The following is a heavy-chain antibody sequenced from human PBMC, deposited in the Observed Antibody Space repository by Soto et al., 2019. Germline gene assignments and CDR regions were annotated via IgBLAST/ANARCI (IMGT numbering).Heavy chain of an antibody. CDR3: ATEGAPLGGMDV. CDR1: GYTLTELS. D-gene: IGHD1-26*01. Sequence: ASVKVSCKVSGYTLTELSMHWVRQAPGKGLEWMGGFDPEDGETIYAQKFQGRVTMTEDTSTDTAYMELSNLRSEDTAVYYCATEGAPLGGMDVWGQGTTVTVSS. V-gene: IGHV1-24*01. CDR2: FDPEDGET. J-gene: IGHJ6*02.